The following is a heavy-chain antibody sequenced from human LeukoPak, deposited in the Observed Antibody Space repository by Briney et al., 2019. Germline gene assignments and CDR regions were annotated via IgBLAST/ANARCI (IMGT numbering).Heavy chain of an antibody. D-gene: IGHD4-17*01. J-gene: IGHJ4*02. CDR1: GGTFSSYA. V-gene: IGHV1-69*13. Sequence: ASVKVSCKASGGTFSSYAISWVRLAPGQGLEWMGGIIPIFGTANYAQEFQGRVTITADESTSTAYMELSSLRSEDTAVYYCARDSDYGDYFDYWGQGTLVTVSS. CDR2: IIPIFGTA. CDR3: ARDSDYGDYFDY.